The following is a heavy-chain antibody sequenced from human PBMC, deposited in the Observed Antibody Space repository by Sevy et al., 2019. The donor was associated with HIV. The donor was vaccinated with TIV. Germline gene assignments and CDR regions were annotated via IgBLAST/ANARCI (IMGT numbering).Heavy chain of an antibody. J-gene: IGHJ6*02. CDR3: ARDLKITVTEDYYYYYGMDV. V-gene: IGHV1-69*01. D-gene: IGHD4-4*01. Sequence: ASVKVSCKASGGTFSSYAISWVRQAPGQGLEWMGGMIPIFGTANYAQKFQGRVTITADESTSTAYMELSSLRSEDTAVYYCARDLKITVTEDYYYYYGMDVWGQGTTVTVSS. CDR2: MIPIFGTA. CDR1: GGTFSSYA.